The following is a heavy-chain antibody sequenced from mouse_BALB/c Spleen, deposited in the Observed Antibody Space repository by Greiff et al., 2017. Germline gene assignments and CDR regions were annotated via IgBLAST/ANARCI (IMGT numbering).Heavy chain of an antibody. CDR1: GYTFTSYV. Sequence: EVKLMESGPELVKPGASVKMSCKASGYTFTSYVMHWVKQKPGQGLEWIGYINPYNDGTKYNEKFKGKATLTSDKSSSTAYMELSSLTSEDSAVYYCARRYYGSSYYAMDYWGQGTSVTVSS. J-gene: IGHJ4*01. D-gene: IGHD1-1*01. V-gene: IGHV1-14*01. CDR2: INPYNDGT. CDR3: ARRYYGSSYYAMDY.